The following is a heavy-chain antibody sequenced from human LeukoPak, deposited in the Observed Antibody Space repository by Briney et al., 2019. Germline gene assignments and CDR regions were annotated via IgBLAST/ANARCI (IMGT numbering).Heavy chain of an antibody. J-gene: IGHJ5*02. CDR1: GGTFSSYA. D-gene: IGHD5-24*01. CDR3: AKVEMATTGGGLDP. V-gene: IGHV1-69*04. Sequence: ASVTVSCKASGGTFSSYAISWVRQAPGQGLEGMGRIIPIFGIANYAQKFQGRVTITADKSTSTAYMELSSLRSEDTAVYYCAKVEMATTGGGLDPWGQGTLVTVSS. CDR2: IIPIFGIA.